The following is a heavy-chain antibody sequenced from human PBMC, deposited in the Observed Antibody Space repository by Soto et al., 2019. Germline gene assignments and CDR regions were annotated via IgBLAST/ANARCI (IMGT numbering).Heavy chain of an antibody. J-gene: IGHJ4*02. V-gene: IGHV1-46*03. CDR1: GYTFTSYY. CDR2: INPSGGST. Sequence: GPSVKVSCKASGYTFTSYYMHWVRQAPGQGLEWMGIINPSGGSTSYAQKFQGRVTMTRDTSTSTVYMELSSLRSEDTAVYYCARDLEIQADLPVAVAGDYTDYWGQGTLVTVSS. D-gene: IGHD6-19*01. CDR3: ARDLEIQADLPVAVAGDYTDY.